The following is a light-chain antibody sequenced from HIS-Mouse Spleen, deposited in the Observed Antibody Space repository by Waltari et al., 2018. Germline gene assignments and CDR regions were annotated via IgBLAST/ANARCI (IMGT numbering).Light chain of an antibody. CDR2: AAS. Sequence: DIQMTQSPSSLSASVGDRVTITCRASQSISSYLNWYQQKPGKAPKLLIYAASSLQSGVPSRFSGSGSGTDCTLTISSLQPEDFATYYCQQSYSTPGTFGQGTKVEIK. CDR3: QQSYSTPGT. V-gene: IGKV1-39*01. J-gene: IGKJ1*01. CDR1: QSISSY.